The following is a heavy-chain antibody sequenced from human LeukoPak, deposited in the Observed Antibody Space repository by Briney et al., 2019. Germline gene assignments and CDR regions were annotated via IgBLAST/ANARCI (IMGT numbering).Heavy chain of an antibody. CDR2: ISGSGGST. J-gene: IGHJ5*01. CDR3: AKGIVGISIVDS. CDR1: GFTFSSYA. D-gene: IGHD1-26*01. V-gene: IGHV3-23*01. Sequence: GESLKISCAASGFTFSSYAMSWVRQAPGKGLEWVSAISGSGGSTYYADPVKGRFTISRDNSKNTLYLQMNSLRAEDTAVYYCAKGIVGISIVDSWGHGTLVTVSS.